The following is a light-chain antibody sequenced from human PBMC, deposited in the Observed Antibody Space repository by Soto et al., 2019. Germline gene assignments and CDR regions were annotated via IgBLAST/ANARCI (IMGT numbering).Light chain of an antibody. J-gene: IGKJ1*01. V-gene: IGKV1-5*03. CDR2: KAS. CDR3: QQYNSYPWT. CDR1: QSISSW. Sequence: DIQMTQSPSTLSASVGDRVTITCRASQSISSWLAWYQQKPGKAPKLLIYKASSLESGVPSTFSGRGSGTEFTLTISSLQPDDFAPYYCQQYNSYPWTFGQGTKVEIK.